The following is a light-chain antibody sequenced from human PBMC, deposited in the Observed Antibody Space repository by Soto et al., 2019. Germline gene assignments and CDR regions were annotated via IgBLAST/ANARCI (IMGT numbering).Light chain of an antibody. J-gene: IGKJ3*01. Sequence: IQMTQSPSTLSASVGDRVIITCRASESIRSWLAWYQQKPGKAPKLLISKASSLESGVPSRFSGSGSGAEFTLTISSLQPDDFATSYCKQYNSYDTFTFGPGTKVDIK. CDR2: KAS. V-gene: IGKV1-5*03. CDR3: KQYNSYDTFT. CDR1: ESIRSW.